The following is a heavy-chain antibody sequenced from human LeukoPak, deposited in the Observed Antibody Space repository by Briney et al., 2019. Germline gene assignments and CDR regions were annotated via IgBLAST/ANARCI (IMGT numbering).Heavy chain of an antibody. CDR2: IYYSGST. Sequence: PSETLSLTCTVSGGSISSYYWSWIRQPPGKGLEWIGYIYYSGSTNYNPSLKSRVTISVDTSKNQFSLKLSCVTAADTAVYYCARALGYDFWSGYYTRNDAFDIWGQGTMVTVSS. CDR3: ARALGYDFWSGYYTRNDAFDI. V-gene: IGHV4-59*01. D-gene: IGHD3-3*01. CDR1: GGSISSYY. J-gene: IGHJ3*02.